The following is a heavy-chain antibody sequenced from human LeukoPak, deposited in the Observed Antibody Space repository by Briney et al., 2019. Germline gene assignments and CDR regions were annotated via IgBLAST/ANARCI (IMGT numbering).Heavy chain of an antibody. CDR3: ARASSSGPIYDAFDI. CDR1: GASISGYY. D-gene: IGHD6-19*01. Sequence: PSETLSLTCSVSGASISGYYWSWIRQPPGKGLEYIGYIYYGGSTKYNPSLESRVTISADTAKKQFSLKLSSVTAADTAVYYCARASSSGPIYDAFDIWGQGTTVTVSS. V-gene: IGHV4-59*01. CDR2: IYYGGST. J-gene: IGHJ3*02.